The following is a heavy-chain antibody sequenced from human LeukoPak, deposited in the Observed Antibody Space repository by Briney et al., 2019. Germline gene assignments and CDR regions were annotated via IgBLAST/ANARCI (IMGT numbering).Heavy chain of an antibody. CDR3: ARAPYSALLYMDV. CDR2: ISWNSGSI. D-gene: IGHD1-26*01. CDR1: GFTFSSYA. V-gene: IGHV3-20*04. Sequence: GGSLRLSCAASGFTFSSYAMSWVRQAPGKGLEWVSGISWNSGSIGYADSVKGRFTISRDNAKNSLYLQMNSLRAEDTAVYYCARAPYSALLYMDVWGKGTTVTVSS. J-gene: IGHJ6*03.